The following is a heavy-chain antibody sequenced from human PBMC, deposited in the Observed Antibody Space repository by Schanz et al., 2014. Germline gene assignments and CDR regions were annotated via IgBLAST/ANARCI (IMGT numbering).Heavy chain of an antibody. J-gene: IGHJ4*02. Sequence: QVQLVQSGAEVKKPGSSVKVSCRASGDTFSNSAINWVRQAPGQGLEWMGRIIPFLDRTNHAQRFQGRVTITADKSTSTAYIDLRSLRSEDTALYYCAREVGSSRSFDSWGQGTLVTVSS. CDR1: GDTFSNSA. V-gene: IGHV1-69*04. CDR3: AREVGSSRSFDS. D-gene: IGHD6-13*01. CDR2: IIPFLDRT.